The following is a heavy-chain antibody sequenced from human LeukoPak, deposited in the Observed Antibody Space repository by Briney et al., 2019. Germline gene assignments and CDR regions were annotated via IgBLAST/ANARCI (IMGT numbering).Heavy chain of an antibody. CDR1: GFTFSSYA. CDR3: AKERSKYYYYDSSDYQSSFDC. J-gene: IGHJ4*02. V-gene: IGHV3-23*01. CDR2: ISGGGIRT. D-gene: IGHD3-22*01. Sequence: PGGSLRLSCAASGFTFSSYALSWVRQAPGKGLEWVSGISGGGIRTYYADSVKGRFTISGDNSENTLYLQMTSLRAEDTAVYYCAKERSKYYYYDSSDYQSSFDCWGQGILVTVSS.